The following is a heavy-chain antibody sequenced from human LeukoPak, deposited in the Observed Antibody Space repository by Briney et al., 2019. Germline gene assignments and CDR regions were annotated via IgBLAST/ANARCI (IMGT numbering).Heavy chain of an antibody. Sequence: PSETLSLTCTVSGFSITSGFYWGWIRQPPGEGLEWIGSIYHSGSTYYNPSLKSRVTISVDTSKNQFFLKLSSVTAADTAMYYCAASKGSYNWFDPWGQGTLVTVSS. J-gene: IGHJ5*02. V-gene: IGHV4-38-2*02. CDR3: AASKGSYNWFDP. CDR2: IYHSGST. CDR1: GFSITSGFY.